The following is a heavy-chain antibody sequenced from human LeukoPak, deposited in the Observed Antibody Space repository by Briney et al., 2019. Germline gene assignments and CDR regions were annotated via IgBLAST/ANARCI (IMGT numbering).Heavy chain of an antibody. Sequence: ETLSLTCTVSGGSISSSSYYWGWIRQPPGKGLEWVSSISSSSSYIYYADSVKGRFTISRDNFKNTLYLQMNSLRPEDTAVYYCARGGYYSCDFWGQGTLVTVFS. V-gene: IGHV3-21*01. D-gene: IGHD2-21*01. CDR2: ISSSSSYI. CDR1: GGSISSSS. CDR3: ARGGYYSCDF. J-gene: IGHJ4*02.